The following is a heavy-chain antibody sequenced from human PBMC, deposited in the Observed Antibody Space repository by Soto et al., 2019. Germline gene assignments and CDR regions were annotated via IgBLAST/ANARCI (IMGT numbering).Heavy chain of an antibody. J-gene: IGHJ6*02. V-gene: IGHV5-51*01. D-gene: IGHD6-13*01. CDR2: LYPGDSQI. Sequence: RGESLKISCKGSVYSFTTYWIGWVRQVPGKGLEWMAILYPGDSQIRYSPSFQGQVSISVDKSISTAYLQWSSLKASDTAMYYCARSKYSTNWNHGIDVWGQGTTVTVSS. CDR1: VYSFTTYW. CDR3: ARSKYSTNWNHGIDV.